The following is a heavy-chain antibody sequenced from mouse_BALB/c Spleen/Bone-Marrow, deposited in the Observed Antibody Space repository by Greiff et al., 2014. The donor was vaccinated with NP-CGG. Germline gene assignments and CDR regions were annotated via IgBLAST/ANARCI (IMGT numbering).Heavy chain of an antibody. CDR2: INSGSGGT. Sequence: VQLQQSGAELVRPGTSVKVSCKGSGYAFTNYLIEWVKQRPGQGLEWIGVINSGSGGTKYNEKFKGKATLTADKSSSTAYMLLSSLTSDDSAVYFCARAITDAMDYWGQGTSVTVSS. V-gene: IGHV1-54*01. J-gene: IGHJ4*01. CDR3: ARAITDAMDY. CDR1: GYAFTNYL. D-gene: IGHD2-4*01.